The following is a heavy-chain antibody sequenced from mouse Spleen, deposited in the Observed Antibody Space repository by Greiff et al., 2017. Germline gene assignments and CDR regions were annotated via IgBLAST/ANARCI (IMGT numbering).Heavy chain of an antibody. CDR3: TRRGNYYFDY. J-gene: IGHJ2*01. Sequence: VQLVESGAELVRPGASVTLSCKASGYTFTDYEMHWVKQTPVHGLEWIGAIDPETGGTAYNQKFKGKAILTADKSSSTAYMELRSLTSEDSAVYYCTRRGNYYFDYWGQGTTLTVSS. CDR1: GYTFTDYE. D-gene: IGHD2-1*01. V-gene: IGHV1-15*01. CDR2: IDPETGGT.